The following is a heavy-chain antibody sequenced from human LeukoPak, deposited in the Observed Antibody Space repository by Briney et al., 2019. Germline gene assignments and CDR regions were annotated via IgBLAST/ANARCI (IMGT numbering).Heavy chain of an antibody. CDR2: IWYDGSNK. CDR1: GSTFSSYG. D-gene: IGHD6-19*01. CDR3: ARVPYSSGWYVPVPFDY. V-gene: IGHV3-33*08. Sequence: GGSLRLSCAASGSTFSSYGMHWVRQAPGKGLEWVAVIWYDGSNKYYADSVKGRFTISRDNSKNTLYLQMNSLRAEDTAVYYCARVPYSSGWYVPVPFDYWGQGTLVTVSS. J-gene: IGHJ4*02.